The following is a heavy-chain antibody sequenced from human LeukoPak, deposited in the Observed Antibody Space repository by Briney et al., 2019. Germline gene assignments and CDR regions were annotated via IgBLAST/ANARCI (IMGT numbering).Heavy chain of an antibody. V-gene: IGHV1-2*02. CDR1: GYTFTSYY. D-gene: IGHD1-14*01. CDR2: INPNSGST. Sequence: GASVKVSCKASGYTFTSYYMHWVRQAPGQGLEWMGWINPNSGSTNYAQKFQGRVTMTTDTSTSTAYMELSSLRSDDTAVYYCARAGTNSRSVITWSHHVMGYWGKGTLVTVSS. J-gene: IGHJ4*02. CDR3: ARAGTNSRSVITWSHHVMGY.